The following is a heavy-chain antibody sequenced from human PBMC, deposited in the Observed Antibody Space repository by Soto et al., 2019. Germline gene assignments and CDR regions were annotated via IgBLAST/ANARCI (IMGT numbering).Heavy chain of an antibody. J-gene: IGHJ6*02. Sequence: GGSLRLSCAASGFTFSSYAMHWVRQAPGKGLEWVAVISYDGSNKYYADSVKGRFTISRDNSKNTLYLQMNSLRAEDTAVYYCARDGESSGWEDHYYYYYGMDVWGQGTTVTVSS. CDR1: GFTFSSYA. V-gene: IGHV3-30-3*01. CDR2: ISYDGSNK. D-gene: IGHD6-19*01. CDR3: ARDGESSGWEDHYYYYYGMDV.